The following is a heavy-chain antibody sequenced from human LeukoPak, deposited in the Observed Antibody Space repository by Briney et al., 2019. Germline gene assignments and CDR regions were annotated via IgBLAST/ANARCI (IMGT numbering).Heavy chain of an antibody. V-gene: IGHV4-39*01. CDR3: ASGVDYDFWSGYYTSWFDP. Sequence: SETLSLTCTVSGGSISSSSYYWGWIRQPPGKGLEWIGSIYYSGSTYYNPSLKSRVTISVDTSENQFSLKLSSVTAADTAVYYCASGVDYDFWSGYYTSWFDPWGQGTLVTVSS. D-gene: IGHD3-3*01. CDR1: GGSISSSSYY. CDR2: IYYSGST. J-gene: IGHJ5*02.